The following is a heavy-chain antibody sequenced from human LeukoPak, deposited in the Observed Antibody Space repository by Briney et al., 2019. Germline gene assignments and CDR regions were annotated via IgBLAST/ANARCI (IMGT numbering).Heavy chain of an antibody. CDR1: GGSISSYY. V-gene: IGHV4-4*07. Sequence: SETLSLTCTVSGGSISSYYWSWIRQPAGKGLEWIGHIYINGSTNYNPSLKSRVTISVDTSKNQFSLKLSSVTAADTAVYYCARAGAARDAFDIWGQGTMVTVSS. J-gene: IGHJ3*02. CDR2: IYINGST. D-gene: IGHD6-25*01. CDR3: ARAGAARDAFDI.